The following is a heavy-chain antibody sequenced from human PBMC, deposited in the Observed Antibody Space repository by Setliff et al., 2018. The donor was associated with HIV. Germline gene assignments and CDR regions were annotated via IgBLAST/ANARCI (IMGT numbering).Heavy chain of an antibody. D-gene: IGHD3-10*01. Sequence: ASVKVSCKASGYTFTSYDINWVRQATGQGLEWMGWMNPNSGNTNFAQKFQGRVTMTRDTSIGTAYMELRSLRSEDTAVYYCARGRRLLRGILVYWGQGTRVTVPQ. J-gene: IGHJ4*02. CDR1: GYTFTSYD. V-gene: IGHV1-8*02. CDR3: ARGRRLLRGILVY. CDR2: MNPNSGNT.